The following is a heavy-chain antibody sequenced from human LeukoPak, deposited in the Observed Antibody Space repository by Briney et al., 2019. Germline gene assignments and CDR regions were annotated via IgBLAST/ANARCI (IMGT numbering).Heavy chain of an antibody. Sequence: GGSLRLSCAASDFVFSDYYMSWVRQAPGKGLEWVSYISSSGNSIYYADSVKGRFTISRDNAKNSLYLQMNSLRAEDTAVYYCAREMEGDYGSGTYFDLWGQGNMVTVSS. CDR2: ISSSGNSI. J-gene: IGHJ4*02. CDR3: AREMEGDYGSGTYFDL. D-gene: IGHD3-10*01. V-gene: IGHV3-11*04. CDR1: DFVFSDYY.